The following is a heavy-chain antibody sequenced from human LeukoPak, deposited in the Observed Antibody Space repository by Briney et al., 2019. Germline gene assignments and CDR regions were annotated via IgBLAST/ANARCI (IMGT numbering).Heavy chain of an antibody. Sequence: GGFLILSWAESRVIFNNFGLLWGRQAPGKGLEWVAVISYDGSNKYYADSVKGRFTISRDNSKNTLYLQMNSLRAEDTAVYYCAKYSVANPYYYYGMDVWGQGTTVTVSS. J-gene: IGHJ6*02. CDR3: AKYSVANPYYYYGMDV. CDR1: RVIFNNFG. V-gene: IGHV3-30*18. D-gene: IGHD2-21*01. CDR2: ISYDGSNK.